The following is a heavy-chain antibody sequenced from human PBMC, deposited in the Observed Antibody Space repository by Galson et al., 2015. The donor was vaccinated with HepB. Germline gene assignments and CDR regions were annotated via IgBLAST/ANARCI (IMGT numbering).Heavy chain of an antibody. Sequence: SVKVSCKASGYSFSNYGFIWVRQAPGQGLEWMGWISVYSGNTDYAQKVQDRVTMTTDRSTRSAYMELRSLRSDDTAVYYCARYSSSLYSYAMDVWGQGTTVTVSS. V-gene: IGHV1-18*04. J-gene: IGHJ6*02. D-gene: IGHD6-6*01. CDR1: GYSFSNYG. CDR2: ISVYSGNT. CDR3: ARYSSSLYSYAMDV.